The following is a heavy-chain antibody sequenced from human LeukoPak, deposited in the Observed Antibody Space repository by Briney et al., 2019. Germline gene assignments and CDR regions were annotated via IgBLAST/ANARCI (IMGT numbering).Heavy chain of an antibody. CDR2: ISYTGTT. CDR1: GGSISRYF. Sequence: SYTLSLTCTVSGGSISRYFWSWIRQAPRTALEGIGYISYTGTTNCNPSLKSRVTISLDTSKNQFSLKLRSVTAADTAVYYCARSTPSYDSWDYWGQGTLVTVSS. V-gene: IGHV4-59*07. CDR3: ARSTPSYDSWDY. J-gene: IGHJ4*02. D-gene: IGHD3-3*01.